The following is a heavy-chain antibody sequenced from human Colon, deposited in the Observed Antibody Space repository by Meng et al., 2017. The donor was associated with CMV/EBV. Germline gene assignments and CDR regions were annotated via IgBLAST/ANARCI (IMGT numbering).Heavy chain of an antibody. D-gene: IGHD1-1*01. CDR3: ARGLGHASNNSHDY. Sequence: SETLSLTCSVSGESMRSHYWSWTRQPPGKGLEWMGHVYYSGSATYSPSLRSRVSILLDMSKNQFSLKLRSVSAADTAMYFCARGLGHASNNSHDYWGQGTLVTVSS. J-gene: IGHJ4*02. V-gene: IGHV4-59*11. CDR2: VYYSGSA. CDR1: GESMRSHY.